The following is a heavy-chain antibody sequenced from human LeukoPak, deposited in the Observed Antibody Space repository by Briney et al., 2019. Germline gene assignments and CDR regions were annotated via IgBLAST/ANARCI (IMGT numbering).Heavy chain of an antibody. Sequence: GGSLRLSCAASGFTFSSFAMNWVRQAPGKGLEWVSSISGSGGTTYYAGSVKGRLTISRDNSKNTLFLQMNSLRADDTAIYYCAKRDFWGQGTLVTVSS. V-gene: IGHV3-23*01. CDR1: GFTFSSFA. CDR2: ISGSGGTT. J-gene: IGHJ4*02. CDR3: AKRDF.